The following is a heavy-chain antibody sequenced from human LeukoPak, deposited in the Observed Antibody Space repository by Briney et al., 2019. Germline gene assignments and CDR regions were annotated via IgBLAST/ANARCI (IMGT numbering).Heavy chain of an antibody. CDR2: MFYGGST. D-gene: IGHD2-15*01. V-gene: IGHV4-39*01. J-gene: IGHJ4*02. CDR1: GVSIGTSTHY. CDR3: VRQGGWGGAASLIDF. Sequence: PSETLSLTCTVSGVSIGTSTHYWAWIRQPPGKGLEWIASMFYGGSTYYNASLRSRVSLSVDTSRNQLSLKLTSVTASDTAIFYCVRQGGWGGAASLIDFWGQGTLVTVSS.